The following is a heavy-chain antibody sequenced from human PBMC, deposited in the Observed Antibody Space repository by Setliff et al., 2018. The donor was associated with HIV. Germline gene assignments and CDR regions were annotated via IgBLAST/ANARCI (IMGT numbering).Heavy chain of an antibody. D-gene: IGHD4-17*01. CDR1: GYTFTEHY. Sequence: GASVKVSCKASGYTFTEHYIHWVRQAPGQGLEWMGWIYPNTGGTNYAQKFQGRVTMTRDTSISTAYMELSRLRSDDTALYYCARSTTADWGQGTMVTVSS. V-gene: IGHV1-2*02. J-gene: IGHJ4*02. CDR2: IYPNTGGT. CDR3: ARSTTAD.